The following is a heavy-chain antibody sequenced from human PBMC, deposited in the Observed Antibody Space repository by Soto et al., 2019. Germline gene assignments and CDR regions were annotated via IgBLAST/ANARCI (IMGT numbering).Heavy chain of an antibody. V-gene: IGHV3-7*01. CDR2: IKQDGSEK. Sequence: GGSLRLSCAASGFTFSSYWMSWVRQAPGKGLEWVANIKQDGSEKYYVDSVKGRFTISRDNAKNSLYLQMNSLRAEDTAVYYCARVHRLRLEDYYYYYMDVWGKGTTVTVSS. CDR3: ARVHRLRLEDYYYYYMDV. CDR1: GFTFSSYW. J-gene: IGHJ6*03. D-gene: IGHD5-12*01.